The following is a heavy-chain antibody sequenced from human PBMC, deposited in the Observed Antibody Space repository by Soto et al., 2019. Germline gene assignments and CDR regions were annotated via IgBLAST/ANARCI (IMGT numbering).Heavy chain of an antibody. CDR1: GGSITGGSISSTTYY. J-gene: IGHJ4*01. CDR2: SFIDGNT. V-gene: IGHV4-39*01. D-gene: IGHD6-19*01. CDR3: ARHDGFSSGWIFDY. Sequence: PSETLSLTCTVSGGSITGGSISSTTYYWCWMRQPPGKGLEWIASSFIDGNTYYNPSLKSRVTTSVDTSKNQFSLKLRSVTAADTAVYYCARHDGFSSGWIFDYWGNGTLVTVSS.